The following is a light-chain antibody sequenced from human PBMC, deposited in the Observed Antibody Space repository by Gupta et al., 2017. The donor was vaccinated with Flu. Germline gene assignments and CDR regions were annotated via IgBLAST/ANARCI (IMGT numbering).Light chain of an antibody. Sequence: VTPGKPASISCKCSQSLMHPDGKTRWLWYLQKPGQPKHLLIYELAKRFYGVPDRGSASGSETDVTLKISRGEAEDVCVYYGVQTLQLRLTFGPGTTVDIK. CDR2: ELA. CDR1: QSLMHPDGKTR. J-gene: IGKJ3*01. V-gene: IGKV2D-29*01. CDR3: VQTLQLRLT.